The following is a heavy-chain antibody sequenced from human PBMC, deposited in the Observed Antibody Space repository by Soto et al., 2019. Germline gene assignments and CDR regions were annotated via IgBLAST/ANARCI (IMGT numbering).Heavy chain of an antibody. J-gene: IGHJ4*02. CDR2: VRGRDGST. CDR1: GFTFTTFD. Sequence: EVQLLESGGGLVQPGASLRLSCAASGFTFTTFDMSWARQAPGQGLEWVSVVRGRDGSTSYADSLKGRFTISKDSSKNTLYLQMNSLRAEDTALDYCSKGAWLDYWGQGTLVTVSS. D-gene: IGHD5-12*01. V-gene: IGHV3-23*01. CDR3: SKGAWLDY.